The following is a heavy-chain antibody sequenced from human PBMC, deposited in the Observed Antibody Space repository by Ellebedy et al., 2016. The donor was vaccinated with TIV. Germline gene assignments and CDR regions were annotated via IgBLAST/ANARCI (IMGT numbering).Heavy chain of an antibody. Sequence: GGSLRLXXAASGFMFNNYWMGWVRQAPGKGLEWVATIKQDGSEKYYVASVTGRFTISRDNAKKSLYLQMNSLRAEGTDTAVYYCVRDKMVDATTGSKFDYWGQGTLVTVSS. CDR3: VRDKMVDATTGSKFDY. J-gene: IGHJ4*02. CDR2: IKQDGSEK. CDR1: GFMFNNYW. V-gene: IGHV3-7*01. D-gene: IGHD2-15*01.